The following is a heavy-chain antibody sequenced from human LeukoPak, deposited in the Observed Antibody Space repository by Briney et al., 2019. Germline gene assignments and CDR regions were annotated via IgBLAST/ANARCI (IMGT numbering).Heavy chain of an antibody. J-gene: IGHJ4*02. CDR1: GGSISSYY. CDR3: ARAKDFDY. CDR2: IYYSGST. V-gene: IGHV4-59*01. Sequence: SETLSLTCTVSGGSISSYYWSWLRQPPGKGLEGIGYIYYSGSTNYNPSLKSRVTISVDTSKNQFSLKLSSVTAADTAVYYCARAKDFDYWGQGTLVTVSS.